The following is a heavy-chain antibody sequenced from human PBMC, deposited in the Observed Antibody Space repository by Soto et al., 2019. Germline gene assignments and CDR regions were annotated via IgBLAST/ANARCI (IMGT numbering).Heavy chain of an antibody. J-gene: IGHJ4*02. Sequence: QVQLQESGPGLVKPSQTLSLTCTVSGGPISGGDYYWSWVLQPPGKGLECLGNIYSTGSTYYNPSLEIRVNISVYTSKNQFSLKLSSVPAADTAVDYCAIAAPLVWFGELLPLLLSPSDYWGQGTLVTVSS. CDR2: IYSTGST. D-gene: IGHD3-10*01. V-gene: IGHV4-30-4*01. CDR3: AIAAPLVWFGELLPLLLSPSDY. CDR1: GGPISGGDYY.